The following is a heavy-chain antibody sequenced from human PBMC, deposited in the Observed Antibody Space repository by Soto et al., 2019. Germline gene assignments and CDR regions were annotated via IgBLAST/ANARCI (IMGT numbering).Heavy chain of an antibody. CDR3: ARSYDILTGYYPFDY. CDR2: IYYSGST. CDR1: GGSISSGGYY. D-gene: IGHD3-9*01. V-gene: IGHV4-31*03. Sequence: SETLSLTCTVSGGSISSGGYYWSWIRQHPGKGLEWIGYIYYSGSTYYNPSLKSRVTISVDTSKNQFSLKLSSVTAADTAVYYCARSYDILTGYYPFDYWGQGTLVTVSS. J-gene: IGHJ4*02.